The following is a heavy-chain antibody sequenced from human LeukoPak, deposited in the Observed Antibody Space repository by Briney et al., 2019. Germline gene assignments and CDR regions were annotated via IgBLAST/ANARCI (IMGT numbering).Heavy chain of an antibody. V-gene: IGHV1-2*02. J-gene: IGHJ5*02. CDR3: ARRSGDYANWFDP. Sequence: ASVKVSCKASGYTFTGYYMHWVRQAPGQGLEWMGWINPNSGGTNYAQKFQGRVTMTRDTSISTAYMELSRLRSDDTAVYYCARRSGDYANWFDPWGQGTLVTVSS. CDR2: INPNSGGT. D-gene: IGHD4-17*01. CDR1: GYTFTGYY.